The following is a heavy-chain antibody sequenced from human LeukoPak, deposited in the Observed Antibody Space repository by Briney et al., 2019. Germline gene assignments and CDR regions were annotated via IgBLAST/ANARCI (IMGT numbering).Heavy chain of an antibody. J-gene: IGHJ4*02. V-gene: IGHV5-51*01. Sequence: GESLKISCKGSGYIFGNYWIAWVRQMPGRGLEWMGIIYPGDSDPRYSPSFQGQVTISADKSISTAFLQWSSLKASDTAMYYCAKPIGSESNNYFDNWGQGTLVTVSS. CDR1: GYIFGNYW. D-gene: IGHD2-15*01. CDR3: AKPIGSESNNYFDN. CDR2: IYPGDSDP.